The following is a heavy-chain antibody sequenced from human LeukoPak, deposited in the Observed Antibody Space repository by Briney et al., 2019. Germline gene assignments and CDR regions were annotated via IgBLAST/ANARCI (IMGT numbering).Heavy chain of an antibody. V-gene: IGHV4-39*01. J-gene: IGHJ5*01. CDR1: GGSISSSTYY. D-gene: IGHD3-10*01. CDR3: ARLWFGNWFDS. Sequence: SETLSLTCTVSGGSISSSTYYWGWIRQPPGKGLEWIGSIYYSGSTYYNPSLKSRVTISVDTSKNQFSLKLSSVTAADTAVYYCARLWFGNWFDSWGQGTLVTVSS. CDR2: IYYSGST.